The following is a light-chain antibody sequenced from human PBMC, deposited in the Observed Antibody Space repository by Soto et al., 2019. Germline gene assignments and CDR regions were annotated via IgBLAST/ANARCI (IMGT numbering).Light chain of an antibody. CDR2: DND. CDR1: SSNIGNNY. J-gene: IGLJ2*01. V-gene: IGLV1-51*01. Sequence: QSVLTQPPSVSAAPGQKVTISCSGSSSNIGNNYVSWYQHLPGTAPKLLIYDNDKRPSGIPDRFSGSKSGNTASLTISGLQTEDEAEYFCCSYTGTYTVVFGGGTKVTVL. CDR3: CSYTGTYTVV.